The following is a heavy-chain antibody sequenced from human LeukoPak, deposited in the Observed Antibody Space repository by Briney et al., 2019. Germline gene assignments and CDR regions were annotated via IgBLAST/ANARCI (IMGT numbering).Heavy chain of an antibody. D-gene: IGHD3-22*01. J-gene: IGHJ4*02. Sequence: SETLSLTCTVSGGSISSSSYYWGWIRQPPGKGLEWIGSIYYSGSTYYNLSLKSRVTISVDTSKNQFSLKLSSVTAADTAVYYCARDSSGYLNYWGQGTLVTVSS. CDR3: ARDSSGYLNY. CDR1: GGSISSSSYY. CDR2: IYYSGST. V-gene: IGHV4-39*07.